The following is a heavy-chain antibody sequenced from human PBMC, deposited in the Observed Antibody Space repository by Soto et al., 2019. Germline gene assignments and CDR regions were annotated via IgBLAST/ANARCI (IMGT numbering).Heavy chain of an antibody. J-gene: IGHJ5*02. CDR3: ASRRTAVVTHWFDP. Sequence: SVKVSCKASGGTFSSYAISWVRQAPGQGLEWMGGIIPIFGTANYAQKFQGRVTITADESTSTAYMELSSLRSEDTAVYYCASRRTAVVTHWFDPWGQGTLVTVSS. CDR1: GGTFSSYA. D-gene: IGHD2-21*02. CDR2: IIPIFGTA. V-gene: IGHV1-69*13.